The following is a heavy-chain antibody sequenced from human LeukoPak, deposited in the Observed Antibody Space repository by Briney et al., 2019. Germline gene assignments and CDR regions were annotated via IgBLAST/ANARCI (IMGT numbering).Heavy chain of an antibody. V-gene: IGHV1-2*02. CDR2: INPNSGGT. J-gene: IGHJ4*02. CDR1: GYTFTGYY. Sequence: ASVRVSCTASGYTFTGYYMHWVRQAPGQGLEWMGWINPNSGGTNYAQKFQGRVTMTRDTSISTAYMELSRLTSDDTDVYYCARSRASVGTSTYSDYWGQGTLVTVSS. D-gene: IGHD1-1*01. CDR3: ARSRASVGTSTYSDY.